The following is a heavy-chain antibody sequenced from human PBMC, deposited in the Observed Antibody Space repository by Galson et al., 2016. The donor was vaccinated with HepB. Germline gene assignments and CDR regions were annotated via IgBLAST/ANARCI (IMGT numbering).Heavy chain of an antibody. CDR1: GGTFSSYT. CDR3: AREVMRVQGVILGAKRSHGMDV. CDR2: IIPILGIA. Sequence: SVKVSCKASGGTFSSYTISWVRQAPGQGLEWMGRIIPILGIANYAQKFQGRVTITADKSTSTAYMELSSLRSEDTAVYYCAREVMRVQGVILGAKRSHGMDVWGEGTTVTVSS. J-gene: IGHJ6*04. D-gene: IGHD3-10*01. V-gene: IGHV1-69*04.